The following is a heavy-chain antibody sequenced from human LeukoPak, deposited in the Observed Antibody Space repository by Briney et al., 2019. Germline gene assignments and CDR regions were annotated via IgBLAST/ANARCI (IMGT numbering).Heavy chain of an antibody. CDR1: GVTFPKYW. V-gene: IGHV3-7*01. CDR2: IKEDGSDK. CDR3: ARCGYCSSTSCFYGMDV. J-gene: IGHJ6*02. D-gene: IGHD2-2*01. Sequence: HPGGSLRLSCAASGVTFPKYWMTWVRQAPGKGLEWVANIKEDGSDKYYVDSVKGRFTISRDNAKNSLYLQINSLRDEDTAVYYCARCGYCSSTSCFYGMDVWGQGTTVTVSS.